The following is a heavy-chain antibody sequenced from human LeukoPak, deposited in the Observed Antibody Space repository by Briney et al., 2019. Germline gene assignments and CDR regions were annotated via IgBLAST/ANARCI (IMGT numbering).Heavy chain of an antibody. D-gene: IGHD2-2*01. CDR2: IIPTFGTG. V-gene: IGHV1-69*01. CDR1: GGTFSSYA. CDR3: ARVSPAASYAFDI. J-gene: IGHJ3*02. Sequence: SVKVSCKASGGTFSSYAISWVRQAPGQGLEWMGGIIPTFGTGNYAQKFQGRVTITADESTSTAYMELSSLRSEDTAVYYCARVSPAASYAFDIWGQGTMVTGSS.